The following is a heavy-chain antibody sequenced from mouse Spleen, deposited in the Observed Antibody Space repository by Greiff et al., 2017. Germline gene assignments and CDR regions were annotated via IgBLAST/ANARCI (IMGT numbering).Heavy chain of an antibody. V-gene: IGHV1-7*01. CDR3: ARGNDYSNYYFDY. CDR2: INPSSGYT. Sequence: VHLVESGAELAKPGASVKLSCKASGYTFTSYWMHWVKQRPGQGLEWIGYINPSSGYTKYNQKFKDKATLTADKSSSTAYMQLSSLTYEESAVYYCARGNDYSNYYFDYWGQGTTLTVSS. J-gene: IGHJ2*01. CDR1: GYTFTSYW. D-gene: IGHD2-5*01.